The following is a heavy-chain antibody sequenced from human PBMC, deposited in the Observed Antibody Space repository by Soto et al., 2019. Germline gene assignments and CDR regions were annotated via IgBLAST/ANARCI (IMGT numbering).Heavy chain of an antibody. CDR3: ARTYCSSTSYVP. D-gene: IGHD2-2*01. Sequence: PGGSLRLSCAASGFPFSDYYMSWIRQAPGKGLEWVSYISTSGSTIYYADSVKGRFTISRDNAKNSLYLQMNSLRAEDTAVYYCARTYCSSTSYVPWGQGTLVTVSS. J-gene: IGHJ5*02. CDR2: ISTSGSTI. V-gene: IGHV3-11*01. CDR1: GFPFSDYY.